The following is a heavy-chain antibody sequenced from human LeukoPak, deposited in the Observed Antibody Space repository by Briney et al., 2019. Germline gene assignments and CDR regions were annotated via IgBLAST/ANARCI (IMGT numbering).Heavy chain of an antibody. CDR1: GFTFSSYG. J-gene: IGHJ4*02. D-gene: IGHD3-10*02. CDR2: ISYDGSNK. V-gene: IGHV3-30*18. CDR3: AKWMLGVRGYFDY. Sequence: PGGSLRLSCAASGFTFSSYGMHWVRQAPGKGLEWVAVISYDGSNKYYADSVKGRFTISRDNSKNTLYLQMNSLRAEDTAVYYCAKWMLGVRGYFDYWGQGTLVTVSS.